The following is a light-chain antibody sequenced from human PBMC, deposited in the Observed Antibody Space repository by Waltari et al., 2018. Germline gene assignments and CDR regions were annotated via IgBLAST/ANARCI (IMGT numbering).Light chain of an antibody. J-gene: IGLJ3*02. Sequence: QLVLTQSPSASASLGASVKLTCTLSSGHSSNVIAWHQQQPEKGPRYLRKVNSEGSHSKGDKIPDRFSGSSSGAEHYLTISSLQSEDEADYYCQTGGHGTWVFGGGTKLTVL. V-gene: IGLV4-69*01. CDR2: VNSEGSH. CDR1: SGHSSNV. CDR3: QTGGHGTWV.